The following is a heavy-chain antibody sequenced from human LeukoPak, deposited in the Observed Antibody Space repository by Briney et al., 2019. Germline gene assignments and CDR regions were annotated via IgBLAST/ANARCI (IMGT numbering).Heavy chain of an antibody. V-gene: IGHV3-23*01. CDR3: AKDDRSGGNAGRSEY. Sequence: GGSLRLSCAASGFTFSSYGLSWVRQAPGKGLEWVSSISGSGGDTYYADSVKGRLTISRDNSKNTLFLQMKSLRAEDTAVYYCAKDDRSGGNAGRSEYWGQGTLVTVSS. CDR1: GFTFSSYG. J-gene: IGHJ4*02. D-gene: IGHD4-23*01. CDR2: ISGSGGDT.